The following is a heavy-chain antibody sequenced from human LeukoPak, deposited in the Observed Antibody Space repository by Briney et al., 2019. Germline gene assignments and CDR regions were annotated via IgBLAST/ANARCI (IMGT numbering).Heavy chain of an antibody. J-gene: IGHJ5*02. Sequence: SDTLSLSCAISGDSVTNNRFYWGWIREPPGKGLEWIGSFHLSGSAHDNPSLKSRVTISIDTSKNDFSLKMTSATAADTAVYYCVRWDSSSSHLLPPFDHWVQGILVIVAS. CDR3: VRWDSSSSHLLPPFDH. V-gene: IGHV4-39*02. D-gene: IGHD1-26*01. CDR2: FHLSGSA. CDR1: GDSVTNNRFY.